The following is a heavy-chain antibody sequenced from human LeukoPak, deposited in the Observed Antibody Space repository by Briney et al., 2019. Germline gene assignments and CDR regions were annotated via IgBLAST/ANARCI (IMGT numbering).Heavy chain of an antibody. CDR3: VCSESGRVRGVASRPASFDY. CDR2: I. Sequence: GGSLRLSCAASGFTFSTYWMNWFRQTPGKGLEWVAKIKGRFTISRDNAKNSLYLQVNSLRAEDTAVYYCVCSESGRVRGVASRPASFDYWGQGTLVTVSS. D-gene: IGHD3-10*01. V-gene: IGHV3-7*01. J-gene: IGHJ4*02. CDR1: GFTFSTYW.